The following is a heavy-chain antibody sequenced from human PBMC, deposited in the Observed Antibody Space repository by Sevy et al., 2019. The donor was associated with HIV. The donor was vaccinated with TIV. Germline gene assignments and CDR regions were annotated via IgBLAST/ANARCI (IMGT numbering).Heavy chain of an antibody. J-gene: IGHJ3*02. CDR3: AREIVGGSFDI. CDR2: IVGSSVTI. D-gene: IGHD1-26*01. V-gene: IGHV3-48*01. CDR1: GFTFRVYT. Sequence: LSLTCAASGFTFRVYTMSWVRQAPGKGLECVSYIVGSSVTIYYADSVKGRFTISRDNAKNSLYLQMNSLRAEDTAVYYCAREIVGGSFDIWGQGTMVTVSS.